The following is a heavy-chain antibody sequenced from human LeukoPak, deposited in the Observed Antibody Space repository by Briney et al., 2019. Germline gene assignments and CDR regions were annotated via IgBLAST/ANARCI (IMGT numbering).Heavy chain of an antibody. CDR1: GYTFTGYY. CDR2: INPNSGGT. CDR3: ASRGIAAVGIDY. J-gene: IGHJ4*02. D-gene: IGHD6-13*01. V-gene: IGHV1-2*02. Sequence: ASVKVSCKASGYTFTGYYMHWVRQAPGQGLEWMGWINPNSGGTNYAQKFQGRVTMTRDTSISTAYMELSSLRSEDTAVYYCASRGIAAVGIDYWGQGTLVTVSS.